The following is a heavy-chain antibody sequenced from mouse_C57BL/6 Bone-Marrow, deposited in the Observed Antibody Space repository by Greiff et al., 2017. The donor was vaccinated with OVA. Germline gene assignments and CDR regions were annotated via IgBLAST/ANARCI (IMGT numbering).Heavy chain of an antibody. D-gene: IGHD2-13*01. CDR1: GYTFTSYG. CDR3: GREEYDYPFAY. V-gene: IGHV1-81*01. J-gene: IGHJ3*01. CDR2: IDPRSGNT. Sequence: VQLQESGAELVRPGASVKLSCKASGYTFTSYGISWVKQRTGQGLEWIGEIDPRSGNTYYNQKFKGKATLTADKSSSPAYMELSSLTSEDSAVVFCGREEYDYPFAYWGQGTLVTVSA.